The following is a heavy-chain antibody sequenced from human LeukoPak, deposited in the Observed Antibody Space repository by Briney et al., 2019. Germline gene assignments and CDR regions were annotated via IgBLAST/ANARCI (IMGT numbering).Heavy chain of an antibody. Sequence: SETLSLTCTVSGGSISSYYWSWIRQPPGKGLEWIGYIYYSGSTNYNPSLKSRVTISVDTSKNQFSLKLSSVTAAETAVYYCARQTYYGSGSPLDYWGQGTLVTVSS. J-gene: IGHJ4*02. CDR3: ARQTYYGSGSPLDY. CDR1: GGSISSYY. CDR2: IYYSGST. V-gene: IGHV4-59*08. D-gene: IGHD3-10*01.